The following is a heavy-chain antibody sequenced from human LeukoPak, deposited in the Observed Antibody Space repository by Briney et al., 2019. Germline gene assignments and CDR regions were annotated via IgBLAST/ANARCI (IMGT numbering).Heavy chain of an antibody. CDR3: AGQPPAANHYYYGMDV. V-gene: IGHV1-3*01. CDR2: INAGNGNT. Sequence: ASVTVSCTASGYTFTSYAMHWVRQAPGQRLEWMGWINAGNGNTKYSQKFQGRVTITRDTSASTAYMELSSLRSEDTAVYYCAGQPPAANHYYYGMDVWGQGTTVTVSS. CDR1: GYTFTSYA. D-gene: IGHD6-25*01. J-gene: IGHJ6*02.